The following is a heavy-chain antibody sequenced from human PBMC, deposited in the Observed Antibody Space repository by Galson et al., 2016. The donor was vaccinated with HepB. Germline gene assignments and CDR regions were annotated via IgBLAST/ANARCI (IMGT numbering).Heavy chain of an antibody. D-gene: IGHD3-16*01. CDR3: TRGGPPTYFDV. Sequence: SVKVSCKASGYMFTAYYIHWVRQAPGQGLEWMGRIDPNSGDTKFAQNFQGGVTLTRDTSLTTAYLELTRLRPNDTAVYFCTRGGPPTYFDVGGRGTLVTVS. V-gene: IGHV1-2*06. CDR2: IDPNSGDT. J-gene: IGHJ2*01. CDR1: GYMFTAYY.